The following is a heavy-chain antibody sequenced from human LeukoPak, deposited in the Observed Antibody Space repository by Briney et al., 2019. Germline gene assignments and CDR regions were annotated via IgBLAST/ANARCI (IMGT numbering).Heavy chain of an antibody. V-gene: IGHV4-59*01. CDR3: ARLGSPQGYGGNKAFDI. CDR1: GGSISSYY. D-gene: IGHD4-23*01. J-gene: IGHJ3*02. Sequence: SETLSLTCTVSGGSISSYYWSWIRQPPGKGLDWIGYIYYSGSTNFNPSLKSRVTISVDTSKNQFSLKLSSVTAADTAVYYCARLGSPQGYGGNKAFDIWGHGTMVTVSS. CDR2: IYYSGST.